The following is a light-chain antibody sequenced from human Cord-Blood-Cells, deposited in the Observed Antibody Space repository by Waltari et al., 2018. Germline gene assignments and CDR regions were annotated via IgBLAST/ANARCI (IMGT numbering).Light chain of an antibody. CDR3: AAWDDSLNGPV. V-gene: IGLV1-44*01. Sequence: QSVLTQPPSASGPPGQRVTISCSGSSSNIGSNTVNWYQQLPGTAPKLLNYSNNQRPSGVPDRLSGSKSGTSASLAISGLQSEDEADYYCAAWDDSLNGPVFGGGTKLTVL. CDR2: SNN. CDR1: SSNIGSNT. J-gene: IGLJ2*01.